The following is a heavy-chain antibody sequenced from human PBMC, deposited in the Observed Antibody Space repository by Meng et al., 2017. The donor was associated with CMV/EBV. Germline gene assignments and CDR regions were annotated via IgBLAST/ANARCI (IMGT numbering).Heavy chain of an antibody. CDR1: GFTFSSYA. CDR3: AKDIVLMVYAIGLDY. J-gene: IGHJ4*02. V-gene: IGHV3-23*03. D-gene: IGHD2-8*01. Sequence: GESLKISCAASGFTFSSYAMSWVRQAPGKGLEWVSVIYSGGSSTYYADSVKGRFTISRDNSKNTLYLQMNSLRAEDTAVYYCAKDIVLMVYAIGLDYWGQGTLVTVSS. CDR2: IYSGGSST.